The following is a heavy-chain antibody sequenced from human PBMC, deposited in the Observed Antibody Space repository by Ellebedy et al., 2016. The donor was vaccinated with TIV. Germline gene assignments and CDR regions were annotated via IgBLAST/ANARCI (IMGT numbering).Heavy chain of an antibody. CDR3: AKGRGGGSDSSAPRYYFDS. CDR2: ISGSGRST. V-gene: IGHV3-23*01. CDR1: GFTFSSHA. J-gene: IGHJ4*02. Sequence: PGGSLRLSCAASGFTFSSHAMSWVRQAPGKGLEWVSGISGSGRSTYYADSVKGRFTISRDNSKNTLYLQMNSLRAEDTAVYYCAKGRGGGSDSSAPRYYFDSWGLGTLVTVSS. D-gene: IGHD6-19*01.